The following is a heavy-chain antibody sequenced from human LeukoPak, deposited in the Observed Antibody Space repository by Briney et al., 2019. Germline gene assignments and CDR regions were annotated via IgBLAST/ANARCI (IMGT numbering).Heavy chain of an antibody. Sequence: PGGSLRLSCEASGLTFDNYAMNWVRQAPGKGLEWVSGTSGSGATTYYADSVKGRFTISRDNPKNTLYLQMNSLRADDTALYYCAKEGDYYDSSGHSSTAFDIWGQGTMVAVSS. D-gene: IGHD3-22*01. CDR2: TSGSGATT. CDR1: GLTFDNYA. CDR3: AKEGDYYDSSGHSSTAFDI. J-gene: IGHJ3*02. V-gene: IGHV3-23*01.